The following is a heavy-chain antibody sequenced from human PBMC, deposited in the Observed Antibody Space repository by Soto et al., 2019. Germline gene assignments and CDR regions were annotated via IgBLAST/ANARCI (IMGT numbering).Heavy chain of an antibody. V-gene: IGHV4-30-2*01. Sequence: QLQLQESGSGLVKPSQTLSLTCAVSGGSISSGGYSWSWIRQPPGKGLEWIGYIYHSGSTYYNPSLKSRVTLSVDRPKNQFSLKPSSVTAADTAVYSCTGSGSSHNSGMDVWGQGTTVTVSS. J-gene: IGHJ6*02. CDR3: TGSGSSHNSGMDV. CDR1: GGSISSGGYS. CDR2: IYHSGST. D-gene: IGHD5-12*01.